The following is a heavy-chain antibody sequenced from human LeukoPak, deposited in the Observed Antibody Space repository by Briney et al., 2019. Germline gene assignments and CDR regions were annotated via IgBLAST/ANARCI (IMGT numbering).Heavy chain of an antibody. Sequence: PSETLSLTCTVSGGSFSSGSYYWSWIRQPPGKGLEWIGYIYYSGSTNYNPSLKSRVTISVDTSKNQFSLKLSSVTAADTAVYYCARGIAPAGMILGYWGQGTLVTVSS. CDR1: GGSFSSGSYY. CDR3: ARGIAPAGMILGY. V-gene: IGHV4-61*01. CDR2: IYYSGST. J-gene: IGHJ4*02. D-gene: IGHD6-13*01.